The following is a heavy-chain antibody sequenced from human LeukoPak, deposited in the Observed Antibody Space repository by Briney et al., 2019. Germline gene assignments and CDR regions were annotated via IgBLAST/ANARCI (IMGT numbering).Heavy chain of an antibody. D-gene: IGHD3-22*01. V-gene: IGHV5-51*01. CDR3: ARHPPYYYDSSGPVEIDY. Sequence: GESLKISCKGSGYSFTSYWIGWVRQMPGKGLEWMGIIYPGDSDTRYSPSFQGQVTISADKSISTAYLQWTSLKASDTAMYYCARHPPYYYDSSGPVEIDYWGQGTLVTVSS. CDR1: GYSFTSYW. CDR2: IYPGDSDT. J-gene: IGHJ4*02.